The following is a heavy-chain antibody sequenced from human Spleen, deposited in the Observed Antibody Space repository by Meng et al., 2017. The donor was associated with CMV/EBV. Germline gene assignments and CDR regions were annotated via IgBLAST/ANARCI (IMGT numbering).Heavy chain of an antibody. CDR1: GGSISSSSYY. V-gene: IGHV4-39*07. Sequence: SETLSLTCTVSGGSISSSSYYWGWIRQPPGKGLEWIGSISYSGTTYYNPSLKSRVTTSIDTSKYQFSLNLTSVTAADTAVYFCAREVAFGEPGRFDPWGQGTLVTVSS. CDR3: AREVAFGEPGRFDP. D-gene: IGHD3-10*01. J-gene: IGHJ5*02. CDR2: ISYSGTT.